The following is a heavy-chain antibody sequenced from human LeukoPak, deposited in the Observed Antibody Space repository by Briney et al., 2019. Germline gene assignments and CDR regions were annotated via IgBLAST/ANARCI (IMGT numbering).Heavy chain of an antibody. Sequence: PSETLSLTCTVSGGSISSSSYYWGWIRQPPGKGLERIGSIYYSGSTYYNPSLKSRVTISVDASKNQFSLKLSSVTAADTAVYYCARQAGTMVRHFDYWGQGTLVTVSS. D-gene: IGHD3-10*01. V-gene: IGHV4-39*01. CDR3: ARQAGTMVRHFDY. CDR1: GGSISSSSYY. CDR2: IYYSGST. J-gene: IGHJ4*02.